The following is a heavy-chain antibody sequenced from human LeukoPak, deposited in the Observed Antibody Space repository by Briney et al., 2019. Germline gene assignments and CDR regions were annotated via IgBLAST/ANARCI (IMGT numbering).Heavy chain of an antibody. CDR2: FSSGGSA. CDR1: GGSISSSSYY. CDR3: ARKQTGTMYDV. Sequence: KPSETLSLTCIVPGGSISSSSYYWAWIRQSPGKGLERIGTFSSGGSAYYNPSLTSRVSISKDTSDNQFSLRLYSVTAADTAVYYCARKQTGTMYDVWGQGTQVTVSS. V-gene: IGHV4-39*07. D-gene: IGHD1-7*01. J-gene: IGHJ4*02.